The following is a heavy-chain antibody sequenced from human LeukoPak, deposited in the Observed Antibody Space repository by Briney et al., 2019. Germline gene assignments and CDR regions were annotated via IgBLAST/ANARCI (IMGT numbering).Heavy chain of an antibody. CDR1: GYTFTSYG. Sequence: SVKVSCKASGYTFTSYGISWVRQAPGQGLEWMGCSSAYNGDTNYAQKLQGRVTMTTDTSTSTAYMELRSPRTDATAVYYCARAHYGHGEVSNLVDYWGQGTLVTVSS. J-gene: IGHJ4*02. D-gene: IGHD5/OR15-5a*01. CDR2: SSAYNGDT. CDR3: ARAHYGHGEVSNLVDY. V-gene: IGHV1-18*01.